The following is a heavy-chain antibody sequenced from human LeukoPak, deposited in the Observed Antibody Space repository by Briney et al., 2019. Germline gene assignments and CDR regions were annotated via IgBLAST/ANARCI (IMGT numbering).Heavy chain of an antibody. CDR2: ISSDGGNE. CDR1: GFAFSTYS. CDR3: AGDPNRSYFDH. J-gene: IGHJ4*02. Sequence: GGSLGLSCAASGFAFSTYSMHWVRQAPGKGLEWLALISSDGGNENFADSVKGRFTISRDNSKNTLYLQMNSLRSEDTAIYYCAGDPNRSYFDHWGQGTLVTVSS. D-gene: IGHD1-14*01. V-gene: IGHV3-30*01.